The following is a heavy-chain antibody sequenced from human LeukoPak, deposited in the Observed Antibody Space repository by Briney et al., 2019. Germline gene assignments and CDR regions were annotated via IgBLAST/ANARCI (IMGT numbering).Heavy chain of an antibody. Sequence: GGSLRLSCAVSGFTFSGFWMSWSRQAPGKGLEWVASINSDGSEGYYADVVKGRFTISRDNAKNSLYLQINSLRAEDTAVYYCAKDSYSSGWYADYWGQGTLVTVSS. J-gene: IGHJ4*02. CDR3: AKDSYSSGWYADY. V-gene: IGHV3-7*03. CDR1: GFTFSGFW. D-gene: IGHD6-19*01. CDR2: INSDGSEG.